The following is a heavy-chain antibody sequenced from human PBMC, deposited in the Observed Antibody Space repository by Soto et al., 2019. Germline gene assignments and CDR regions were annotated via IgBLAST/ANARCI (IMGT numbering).Heavy chain of an antibody. CDR2: ISDSGGST. Sequence: EVQLSESGGGLIQPGGSLRLSCAASGFTFDHYAMTWVRQAPGRGLEWVSIISDSGGSTYYTDSVKGRFTMSRDNSKNTLYLQVNRPRDEDTAVYYWAKDLRGGLGALAIWGQGTMVIVSS. CDR3: AKDLRGGLGALAI. J-gene: IGHJ3*02. CDR1: GFTFDHYA. D-gene: IGHD3-16*01. V-gene: IGHV3-23*01.